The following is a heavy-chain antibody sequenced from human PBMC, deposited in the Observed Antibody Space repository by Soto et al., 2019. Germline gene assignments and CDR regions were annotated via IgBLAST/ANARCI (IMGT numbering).Heavy chain of an antibody. D-gene: IGHD2-21*02. CDR2: IWYDGSNK. J-gene: IGHJ4*02. Sequence: QVQLVESGGGVVQPGRSLRLSCAASGFTFSSYGMHWVRQAPGKGLEWVAVIWYDGSNKYYADSVKGRFTISRDNSKNTLYLQMNSLRAEDTAVYYCARDLRSCGGGDCYPGETHFDYWGQGTLVTVSS. V-gene: IGHV3-33*01. CDR1: GFTFSSYG. CDR3: ARDLRSCGGGDCYPGETHFDY.